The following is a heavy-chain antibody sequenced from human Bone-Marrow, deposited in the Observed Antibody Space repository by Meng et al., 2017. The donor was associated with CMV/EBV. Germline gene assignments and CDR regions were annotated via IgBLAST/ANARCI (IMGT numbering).Heavy chain of an antibody. Sequence: ASGVSFSSYAMSWVRQAPGKGLEWVSFISGGDGSAHYADSVKGRFTISRDNSKNTLDLQMNSLRAEDTAAYYCAKCGSVSCYSFPSWGQGTLVTVSS. CDR2: ISGGDGSA. V-gene: IGHV3-23*01. D-gene: IGHD2-15*01. CDR3: AKCGSVSCYSFPS. CDR1: GVSFSSYA. J-gene: IGHJ4*02.